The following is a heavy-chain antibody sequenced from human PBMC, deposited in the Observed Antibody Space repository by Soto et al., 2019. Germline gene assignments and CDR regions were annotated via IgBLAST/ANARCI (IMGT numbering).Heavy chain of an antibody. CDR1: GFTFSTYA. Sequence: PGGSLRLSCAASGFTFSTYAMRWVRQAQGKGLEWVSNNIGGGGSTYYADSVQGRFTISRDNSKNTLYLQMNSLRAEDKAVYYCASRGSAWTGPILNWGQGTLVTVSS. V-gene: IGHV3-23*01. CDR3: ASRGSAWTGPILN. CDR2: NIGGGGST. J-gene: IGHJ4*02. D-gene: IGHD6-19*01.